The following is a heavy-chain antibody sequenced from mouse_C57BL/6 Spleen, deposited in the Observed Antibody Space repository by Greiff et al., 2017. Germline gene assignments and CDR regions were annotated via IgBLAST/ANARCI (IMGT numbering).Heavy chain of an antibody. J-gene: IGHJ3*01. D-gene: IGHD2-4*01. CDR2: IDPSDRET. Sequence: VQLQQPGAELVRPGSSVKLSCKASGYTFTSYWMHWVKQRPIQGLEWIGNIDPSDRETHYNQKFKDKATLTVDKSSSTAYMQLSSLTSEDSAVFYCARGGDYSWFAYWGQGTLVTVSA. V-gene: IGHV1-52*01. CDR3: ARGGDYSWFAY. CDR1: GYTFTSYW.